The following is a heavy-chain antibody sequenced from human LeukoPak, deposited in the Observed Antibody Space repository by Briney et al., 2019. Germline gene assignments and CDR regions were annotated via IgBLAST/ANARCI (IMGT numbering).Heavy chain of an antibody. CDR1: GGSISSSSYY. D-gene: IGHD2-15*01. CDR2: IYYSGST. J-gene: IGHJ6*03. CDR3: ARTLGYCSGGSCLYYYYYYMDV. Sequence: SETLSLTCTVSGGSISSSSYYWGWIRQPPGKGLEWIGSIYYSGSTYCNPSLKSRVTISVDTSKNQFSLKLSSVTAADTAVYYCARTLGYCSGGSCLYYYYYYMDVWGKGTTVTVSS. V-gene: IGHV4-39*01.